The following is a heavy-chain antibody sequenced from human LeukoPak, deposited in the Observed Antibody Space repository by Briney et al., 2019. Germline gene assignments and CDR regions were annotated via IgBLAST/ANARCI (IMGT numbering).Heavy chain of an antibody. CDR3: ARQYPYCSGGSCYSSDFDY. D-gene: IGHD2-15*01. Sequence: SETLSLTCTVSGDSISSYFWSWIRQPPGKGLEWIGYIYYSGSTNYNPSLKSRVTISVDTSKNQFSLKLSSVTAADTAVYYCARQYPYCSGGSCYSSDFDYWGQGTLVTVSS. CDR1: GDSISSYF. J-gene: IGHJ4*02. CDR2: IYYSGST. V-gene: IGHV4-59*08.